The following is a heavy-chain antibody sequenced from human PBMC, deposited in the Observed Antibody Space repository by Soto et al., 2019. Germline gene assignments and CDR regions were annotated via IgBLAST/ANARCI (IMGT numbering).Heavy chain of an antibody. J-gene: IGHJ4*02. V-gene: IGHV3-23*01. D-gene: IGHD6-13*01. CDR2: ISGSGGST. CDR3: AKDGGRRIAAGGGVGVVDY. Sequence: EVQLLESGGGLVQPGGSLRLSCAASGFTFSSYAMSWVRQAPGKGLEWVSAISGSGGSTYYADSVKGRFTISRDNSKNTLYLQRNGVRAGDTAVYYCAKDGGRRIAAGGGVGVVDYWGQGTLVTVSS. CDR1: GFTFSSYA.